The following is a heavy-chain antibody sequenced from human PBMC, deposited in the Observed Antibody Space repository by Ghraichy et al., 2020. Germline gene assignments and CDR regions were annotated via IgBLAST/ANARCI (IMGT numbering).Heavy chain of an antibody. CDR2: INHSGST. V-gene: IGHV4-34*01. D-gene: IGHD3-3*01. Sequence: ESLNISCAVYGGSFSGYYWSWIRQPPGKGLEWIGEINHSGSTNYNPSLKSRVTISVDTSKNQFSLKLSSVTAADTAVYYCARGHSRGAIFGVGSNYGMDVWGQGTTVTVSS. CDR1: GGSFSGYY. J-gene: IGHJ6*02. CDR3: ARGHSRGAIFGVGSNYGMDV.